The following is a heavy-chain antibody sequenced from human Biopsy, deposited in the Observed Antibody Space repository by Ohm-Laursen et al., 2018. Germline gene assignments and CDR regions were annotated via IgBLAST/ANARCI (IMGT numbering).Heavy chain of an antibody. D-gene: IGHD6-19*01. Sequence: SLRLSCAATGFGMYAMHWVRQPPGKGLEWLAVIAYDGSNKYYAESVKGRFTTSRDRSRDTVHLQMNSLRYEDTALYYCAKDGGQWLGGAFDIWGHGTMVSVSS. CDR2: IAYDGSNK. V-gene: IGHV3-30*18. CDR3: AKDGGQWLGGAFDI. CDR1: GFGMYA. J-gene: IGHJ3*02.